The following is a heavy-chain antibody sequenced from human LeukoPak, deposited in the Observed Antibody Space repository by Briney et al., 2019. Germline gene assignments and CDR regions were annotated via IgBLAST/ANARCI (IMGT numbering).Heavy chain of an antibody. Sequence: GRSLRLSCAASGFTFSSYGMHWVRQAPGKGLEWVAVISYDGSNKYYADSVKGRFTISRDNSKNTLYLQMNSLRAEDTAVYYCAKDLRGSPSFYYYGMDVWGQGTTVTVSS. CDR1: GFTFSSYG. D-gene: IGHD1-26*01. V-gene: IGHV3-30*18. CDR3: AKDLRGSPSFYYYGMDV. J-gene: IGHJ6*02. CDR2: ISYDGSNK.